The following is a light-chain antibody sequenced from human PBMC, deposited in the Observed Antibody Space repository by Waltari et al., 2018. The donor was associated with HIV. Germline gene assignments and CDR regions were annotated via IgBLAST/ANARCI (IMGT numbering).Light chain of an antibody. V-gene: IGLV1-51*01. CDR1: TSNIGNNY. J-gene: IGLJ1*01. CDR3: GTWDSSLSAVV. CDR2: DNS. Sequence: QSVLPPPPSVSAPPGPKVTLSCSGSTSNIGNNYVSCYQRLPGTAPKLHIYDNSERPSGIPDRFSGSKSGTSATLGITGLQTGDEADYYCGTWDSSLSAVVFGTGTKVTVL.